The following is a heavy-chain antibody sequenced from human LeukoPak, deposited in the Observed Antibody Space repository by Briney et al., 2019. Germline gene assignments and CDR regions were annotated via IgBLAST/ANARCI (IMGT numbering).Heavy chain of an antibody. V-gene: IGHV3-21*01. D-gene: IGHD1-26*01. CDR3: ARDRRGRSYSDY. Sequence: GGSLRLSCAASGFTFSSYSMNWVRQAPGKGLEWVSSISSSSSYIYYADSVKGRFTISRDNAKNSLYLQMNSLRAEDTAVYYCARDRRGRSYSDYWGQGTLVTVSS. CDR2: ISSSSSYI. J-gene: IGHJ4*02. CDR1: GFTFSSYS.